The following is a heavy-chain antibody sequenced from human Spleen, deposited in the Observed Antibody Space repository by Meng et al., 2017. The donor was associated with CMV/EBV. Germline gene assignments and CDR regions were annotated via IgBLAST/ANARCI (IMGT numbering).Heavy chain of an antibody. D-gene: IGHD6-19*01. CDR2: INHSGST. J-gene: IGHJ4*02. CDR3: ARGRIAVAGTELDY. Sequence: SETLSLTCAVYGGSFSGYYWSWIRQPPGKGLEWIGEINHSGSTNYNPSLKSRVTISVDTSKNQFSLKLSSVTAADTAVYYCARGRIAVAGTELDYWGQGTQVTVSS. CDR1: GGSFSGYY. V-gene: IGHV4-34*01.